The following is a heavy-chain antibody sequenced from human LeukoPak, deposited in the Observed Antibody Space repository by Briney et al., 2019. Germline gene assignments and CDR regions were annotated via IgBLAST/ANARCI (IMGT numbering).Heavy chain of an antibody. CDR1: GYTLTELS. Sequence: GASVKVSCKVSGYTLTELSMHWVRQAPGQGLEWMGGIIPIFGTANYAQKFQGRVTITTDESTSTAYMELSSLRSEDTAVYYCARAKGSSTSCFDYWGQGTLVTVSS. CDR2: IIPIFGTA. V-gene: IGHV1-69*05. CDR3: ARAKGSSTSCFDY. D-gene: IGHD2-2*01. J-gene: IGHJ4*02.